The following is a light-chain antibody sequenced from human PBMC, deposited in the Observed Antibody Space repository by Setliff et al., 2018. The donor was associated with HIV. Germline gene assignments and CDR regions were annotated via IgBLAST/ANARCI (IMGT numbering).Light chain of an antibody. CDR2: EVT. Sequence: QSVLTQPASVSGSPGQSITISCTGTSSDVGAYSLVSWYQQYPDRAPQLLIYEVTNRPSGVSNRFSGSKSGNTASLTISGLQPEDESDYYCSSFTSTSTVVFGGGTKVTVL. CDR3: SSFTSTSTVV. CDR1: SSDVGAYSL. J-gene: IGLJ2*01. V-gene: IGLV2-14*01.